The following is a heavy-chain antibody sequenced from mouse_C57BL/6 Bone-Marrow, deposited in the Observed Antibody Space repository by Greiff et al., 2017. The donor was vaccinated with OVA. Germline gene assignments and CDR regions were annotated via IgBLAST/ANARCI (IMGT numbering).Heavy chain of an antibody. J-gene: IGHJ2*01. Sequence: EVQLQESGPVLVKPGASVKMSCKASGYTFTDYYMNWVKQSHGKSLEWIGVINPYNGGTSYNLKFKGKATLTVDKSSSTAYMELNSLTSEDSAVYYCAPGDWFDYWGQGTTLTVSS. D-gene: IGHD4-1*01. CDR2: INPYNGGT. V-gene: IGHV1-19*01. CDR1: GYTFTDYY. CDR3: APGDWFDY.